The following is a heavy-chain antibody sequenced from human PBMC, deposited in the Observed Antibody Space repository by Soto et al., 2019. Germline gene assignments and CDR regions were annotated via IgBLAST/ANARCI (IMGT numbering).Heavy chain of an antibody. V-gene: IGHV3-15*01. CDR2: IKSKTDGGTT. CDR1: GFTVRNAW. CDR3: TPAQSSSIVADY. J-gene: IGHJ4*02. Sequence: GSRRLSCAAAGFTVRNAWMSWVRQSPGKGLEWVGRIKSKTDGGTTDYAAPVKGRFTISRDDSKNTLYLQMNSLKTEDTAVYYCTPAQSSSIVADYWGQGTSVTVSS. D-gene: IGHD6-6*01.